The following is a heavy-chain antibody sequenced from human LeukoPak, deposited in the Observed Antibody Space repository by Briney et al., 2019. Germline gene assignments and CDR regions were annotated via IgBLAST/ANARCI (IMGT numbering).Heavy chain of an antibody. CDR3: ARHVTTASAARGFDK. J-gene: IGHJ3*02. CDR2: IYPGDSDT. CDR1: GYSFATYW. V-gene: IGHV5-51*01. D-gene: IGHD1-14*01. Sequence: GESLKISCKGSGYSFATYWIGWVRQMPGKGLEWMGIIYPGDSDTRYNPSFQGQVTISADKSINTAYLQWSGLKASDTAVYYCARHVTTASAARGFDKWGQGTMVTVSS.